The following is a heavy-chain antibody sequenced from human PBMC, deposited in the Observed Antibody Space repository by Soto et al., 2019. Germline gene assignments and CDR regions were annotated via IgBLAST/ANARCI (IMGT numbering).Heavy chain of an antibody. CDR1: GFSLTTSQVG. J-gene: IGHJ4*02. Sequence: SGPTLVNPKRPLTLTCTFSGFSLTTSQVGVGWIRQPPGAALEWLAHVYWNDDKYYSLSLKNRLTITKYTSKSQVVLTMTNMDPVDTATYYCALLNTRGYYFDYWGQGALVTVSS. CDR2: VYWNDDK. V-gene: IGHV2-5*01. CDR3: ALLNTRGYYFDY.